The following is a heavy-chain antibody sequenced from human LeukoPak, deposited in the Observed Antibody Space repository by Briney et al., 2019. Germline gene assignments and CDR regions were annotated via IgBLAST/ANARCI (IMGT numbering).Heavy chain of an antibody. CDR2: INTNTGNP. V-gene: IGHV7-4-1*02. D-gene: IGHD5-18*01. CDR1: GYTFTSHA. J-gene: IGHJ4*02. CDR3: GRDPKLGIRGYSYGYIDS. Sequence: GASVKVSCKASGYTFTSHAMNWVRQAPGQGLEWMGWINTNTGNPTYAQGFTGRFVFSLDTSVSTAYLQISSLKAEDTAVYYCGRDPKLGIRGYSYGYIDSWGQGTLVIVSS.